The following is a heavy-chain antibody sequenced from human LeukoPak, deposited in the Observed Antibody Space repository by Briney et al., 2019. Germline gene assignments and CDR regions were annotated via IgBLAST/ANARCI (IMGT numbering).Heavy chain of an antibody. J-gene: IGHJ4*02. V-gene: IGHV3-23*01. CDR3: AKGSLGSWYYFDY. Sequence: GGALRLSCAASGFTFGKSAMRWVGQPPGRGGEWVSTCGSSGSDTYESGWVKGRFTNFRDNSNDTLYRQMNSLRDEDTAVYYCAKGSLGSWYYFDYWGQGTLVTVSS. CDR1: GFTFGKSA. CDR2: CGSSGSDT. D-gene: IGHD6-13*01.